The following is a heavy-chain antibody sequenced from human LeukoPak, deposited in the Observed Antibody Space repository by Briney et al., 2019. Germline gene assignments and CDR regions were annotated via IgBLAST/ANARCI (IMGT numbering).Heavy chain of an antibody. CDR2: ISAYNGNT. CDR1: GYTFISHG. J-gene: IGHJ4*02. V-gene: IGHV1-18*03. D-gene: IGHD3-22*01. Sequence: ASVKVSCKASGYTFISHGISWVRQAPGQGLEWMGWISAYNGNTNYAQKLQGRVTMTTDTSTSTAYMELRGLRSDDMAVYYCARAPDYYYDSSGPHFDYWGQGTLVTVSS. CDR3: ARAPDYYYDSSGPHFDY.